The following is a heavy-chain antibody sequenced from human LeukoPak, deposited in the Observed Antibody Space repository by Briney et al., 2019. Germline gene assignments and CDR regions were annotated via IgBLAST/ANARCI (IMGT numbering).Heavy chain of an antibody. CDR3: ARVLLDYGDSPFDY. D-gene: IGHD4-17*01. V-gene: IGHV3-53*01. CDR1: GSTVSSDY. Sequence: GGSLRLSCAASGSTVSSDYMSWVRQAPGKGLEWVSVIYSGGSTYYADSVKGRFTISRDNSKNTLYLQMNSLRAEDTAVYYCARVLLDYGDSPFDYWGQGTLVTVSS. CDR2: IYSGGST. J-gene: IGHJ4*02.